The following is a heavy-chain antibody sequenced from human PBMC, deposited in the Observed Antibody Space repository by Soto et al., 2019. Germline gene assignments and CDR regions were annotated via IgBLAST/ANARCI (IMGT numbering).Heavy chain of an antibody. V-gene: IGHV3-72*01. CDR2: TRNKANSYTT. CDR1: GFTFSDHY. Sequence: EVQLVESGGGLVQPGGSLRLSCAASGFTFSDHYIDWVRQAPGKGLEWVGRTRNKANSYTTDYAASVKGRITISRDDSKNSLYLQMNSLKTEDTAVYYCARDSSGDYWGQGTLVTVSS. J-gene: IGHJ4*02. D-gene: IGHD6-19*01. CDR3: ARDSSGDY.